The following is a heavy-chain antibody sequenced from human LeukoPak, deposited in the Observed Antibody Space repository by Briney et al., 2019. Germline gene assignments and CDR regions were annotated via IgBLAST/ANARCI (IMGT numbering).Heavy chain of an antibody. V-gene: IGHV3-23*01. CDR2: ISGSGGST. J-gene: IGHJ4*02. CDR3: AKIYDFWSGYRDY. CDR1: GFPFSIYA. Sequence: GGSLRLSCAASGFPFSIYAMSWVRQAPGKGLEWVSAISGSGGSTYYADSVKGRFTISRDNSKNTLYLQMNSLRAEDTAVYYCAKIYDFWSGYRDYWGQGTLVTVSS. D-gene: IGHD3/OR15-3a*01.